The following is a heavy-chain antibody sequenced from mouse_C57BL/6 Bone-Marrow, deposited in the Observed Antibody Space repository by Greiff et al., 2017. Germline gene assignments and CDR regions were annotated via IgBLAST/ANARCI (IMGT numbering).Heavy chain of an antibody. CDR3: TGNYGSRRWYFDV. V-gene: IGHV6-3*01. Sequence: EVQVVESGGGLVQPGGSMKLSCVASGFTFSNYWMNWVRQSPEKGLEWVAQIRLKSDNYATHYAESVKERFTISRDDSKSSVYLQMNNVRSEDTGSDYCTGNYGSRRWYFDVWGTGTTVTVSS. J-gene: IGHJ1*03. CDR2: IRLKSDNYAT. CDR1: GFTFSNYW. D-gene: IGHD1-1*01.